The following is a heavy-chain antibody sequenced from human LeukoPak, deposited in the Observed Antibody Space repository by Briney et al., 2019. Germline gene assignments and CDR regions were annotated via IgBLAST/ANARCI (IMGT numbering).Heavy chain of an antibody. Sequence: GGSLRLSCAASGFTFSSYGMHWVRQAPGKGLEWVAFIRYDGSNKYYADSVKGRFTISRDNSKNTLYLQMNSLRAEDTAVYYCAKDRSAAGFFDYWGQGTLVTVSS. CDR1: GFTFSSYG. V-gene: IGHV3-30*02. D-gene: IGHD6-13*01. J-gene: IGHJ4*02. CDR3: AKDRSAAGFFDY. CDR2: IRYDGSNK.